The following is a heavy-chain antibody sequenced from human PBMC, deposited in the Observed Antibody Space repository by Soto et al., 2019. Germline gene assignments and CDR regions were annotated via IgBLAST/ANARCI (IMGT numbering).Heavy chain of an antibody. CDR3: ATLTAYYSYYMDV. CDR2: IYYSGTT. CDR1: GGSISSSTCY. J-gene: IGHJ6*03. D-gene: IGHD1-20*01. Sequence: SVTLSLTCTVSGGSISSSTCYWVWDRKPPGKGLEWIGSIYYSGTTYYNPSLESRVTISVDTSRNQFSLKLRSVTAADTAVYYCATLTAYYSYYMDVWGKGTTVTVSS. V-gene: IGHV4-39*01.